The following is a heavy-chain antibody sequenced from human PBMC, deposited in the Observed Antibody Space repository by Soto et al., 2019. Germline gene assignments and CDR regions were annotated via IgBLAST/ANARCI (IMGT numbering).Heavy chain of an antibody. CDR2: IFSNDEK. J-gene: IGHJ6*03. Sequence: SGPTLVNPTETLTLTCTVSGFSLSNARMGVSWIRQPPGKALEWLAHIFSNDEKSYSTSLKSRLTISKDTSKSQVVLTMTNMDPVDTATYYCARMVGYEWESSSWYSRYYYYYMDVWGKGTTVTVSS. CDR3: ARMVGYEWESSSWYSRYYYYYMDV. CDR1: GFSLSNARMG. V-gene: IGHV2-26*01. D-gene: IGHD6-13*01.